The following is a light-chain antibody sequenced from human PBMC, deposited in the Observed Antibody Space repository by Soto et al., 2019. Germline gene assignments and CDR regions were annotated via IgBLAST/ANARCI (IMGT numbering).Light chain of an antibody. Sequence: EIVMTQSPATLSVSPGERATLSCRASQSVSSNLAWYQQKPGQAPRLLIYGASTRATGIPARFSGSGSGTDFTLTISSLQSEDFAIYYCQQYSDWPYTCGQGTKLEIK. CDR2: GAS. CDR3: QQYSDWPYT. CDR1: QSVSSN. J-gene: IGKJ2*01. V-gene: IGKV3-15*01.